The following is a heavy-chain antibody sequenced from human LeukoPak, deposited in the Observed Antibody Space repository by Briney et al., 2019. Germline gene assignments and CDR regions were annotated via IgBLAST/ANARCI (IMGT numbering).Heavy chain of an antibody. J-gene: IGHJ4*02. CDR3: ARGGRSFVYYFDF. V-gene: IGHV4-59*01. Sequence: SETLSLTCSVSGGSISGYYWSWIRQPPGKGLEWIAYIYYSGSTKYNPSLKSRVTISVDTSKNQFSLKLSSVTAADTAVYYCARGGRSFVYYFDFWGQGALITVTS. CDR1: GGSISGYY. D-gene: IGHD1-26*01. CDR2: IYYSGST.